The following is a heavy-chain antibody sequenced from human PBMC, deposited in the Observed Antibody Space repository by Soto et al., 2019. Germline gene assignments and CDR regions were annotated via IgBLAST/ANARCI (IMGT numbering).Heavy chain of an antibody. CDR2: ISRDGNAI. CDR1: GFTFSDYY. J-gene: IGHJ5*02. D-gene: IGHD1-1*01. Sequence: SGGSLRLSCVASGFTFSDYYMSWIRQAPGKGLEWLAYISRDGNAIFYADSVNGRFTISRDNAKNSLFLQMDDLRAEDTAMFFCARGAEMSSLTKWFDPWGQGTLVTVSS. CDR3: ARGAEMSSLTKWFDP. V-gene: IGHV3-11*01.